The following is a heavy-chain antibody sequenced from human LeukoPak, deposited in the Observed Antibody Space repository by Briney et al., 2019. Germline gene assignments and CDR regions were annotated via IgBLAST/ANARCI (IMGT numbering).Heavy chain of an antibody. Sequence: SETLSLTCTVSGDSISNFYWSWIRQPAGKGLEWIGRIYTSGSTNYNPSLKSRVTISVDTSKNQFSLKLSSVTAADTAVYYCARGEGAYYDILTGTRYYYYYMDVWGKGTTVTISS. D-gene: IGHD3-9*01. CDR2: IYTSGST. J-gene: IGHJ6*03. CDR1: GDSISNFY. CDR3: ARGEGAYYDILTGTRYYYYYMDV. V-gene: IGHV4-4*07.